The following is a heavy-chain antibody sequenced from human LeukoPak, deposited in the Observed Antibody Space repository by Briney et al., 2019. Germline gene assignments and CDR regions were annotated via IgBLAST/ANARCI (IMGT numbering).Heavy chain of an antibody. Sequence: PGGSLRLSCAASGFTFSSYGMHWVRQAPGKGLEWVAFIRYDGSNKYYADSVKGRFTISRDNSKNTLYLQMNSLRAEDTAVYYCAKSQYVVPAAPFDYWGQGTLVTVSS. CDR1: GFTFSSYG. CDR2: IRYDGSNK. V-gene: IGHV3-30*02. J-gene: IGHJ4*02. D-gene: IGHD2-2*01. CDR3: AKSQYVVPAAPFDY.